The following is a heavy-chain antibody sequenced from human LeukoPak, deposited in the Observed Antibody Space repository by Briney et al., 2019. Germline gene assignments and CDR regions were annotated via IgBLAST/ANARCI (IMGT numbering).Heavy chain of an antibody. CDR3: ARIHRYCSGGACYVLDN. Sequence: SETLSLTCTVSGGSVSSGSYYWSWIRQPPGKGLEWIGYIYYSGSTNYNPSLKSRVTISVDTSKNQFSLKLSSVTAADTAVYYCARIHRYCSGGACYVLDNWGQGTLVAVSS. CDR1: GGSVSSGSYY. V-gene: IGHV4-61*01. CDR2: IYYSGST. J-gene: IGHJ4*02. D-gene: IGHD2-15*01.